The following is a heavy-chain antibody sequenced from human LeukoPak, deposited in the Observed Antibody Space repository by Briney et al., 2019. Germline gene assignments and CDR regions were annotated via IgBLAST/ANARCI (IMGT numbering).Heavy chain of an antibody. CDR2: IDHSGIT. D-gene: IGHD1-1*01. CDR1: GGSFSGYY. V-gene: IGHV4-34*01. J-gene: IGHJ4*02. Sequence: KPSECLSLTCAVYGGSFSGYYWSWVRQSPEKGLEWIGQIDHSGITDYNPSLKSRATISVDTSKNQFSLRMRSVTAADTAVYYCARDVCSSPVNCYAASNYWGQGTLVTVSS. CDR3: ARDVCSSPVNCYAASNY.